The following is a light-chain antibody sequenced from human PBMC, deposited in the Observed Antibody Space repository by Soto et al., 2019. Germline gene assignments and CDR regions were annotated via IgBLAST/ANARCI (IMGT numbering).Light chain of an antibody. J-gene: IGLJ2*01. CDR1: SGHSSYA. CDR3: QTWTTGVV. Sequence: QSVLTQAPSASASLGASVKLTCTLSSGHSSYAIAWHQQQPEKGPRYLMNLNSDGSHTKGDGIPDRFSGSSSGAERYLTISSLQSEDEADYYCQTWTTGVVFGGGTKVTVL. CDR2: LNSDGSH. V-gene: IGLV4-69*01.